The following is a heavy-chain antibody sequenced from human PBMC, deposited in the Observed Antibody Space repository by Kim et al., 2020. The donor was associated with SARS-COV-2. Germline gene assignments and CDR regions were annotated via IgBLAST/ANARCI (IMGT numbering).Heavy chain of an antibody. J-gene: IGHJ4*01. CDR1: GFTFSSYS. V-gene: IGHV3-21*01. D-gene: IGHD6-13*01. CDR3: ARYSSSLYDNYFYS. Sequence: GGSLRLSCAASGFTFSSYSMNWVRQAPGKGLEWVSSISSGGSYIYYADSVKGRFTISRDNSKNTLYLQMNSLRAEDTAVYYCARYSSSLYDNYFYSWG. CDR2: ISSGGSYI.